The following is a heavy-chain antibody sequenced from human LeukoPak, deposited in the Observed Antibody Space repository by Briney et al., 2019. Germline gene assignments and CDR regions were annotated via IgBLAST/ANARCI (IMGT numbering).Heavy chain of an antibody. CDR2: ISDIGSI. CDR1: GGTISSYY. J-gene: IGHJ6*02. V-gene: IGHV4-59*08. D-gene: IGHD3-3*01. Sequence: SGTLTLTCTVSGGTISSYYWSWIRQPPGKGLEWIAYISDIGSINYNPSLKSRVTISVDTSKNQFSLKLSSVTAADTAVYYCARAYYDFWSGPRGYYYYGMDVWGQGTTVTVSS. CDR3: ARAYYDFWSGPRGYYYYGMDV.